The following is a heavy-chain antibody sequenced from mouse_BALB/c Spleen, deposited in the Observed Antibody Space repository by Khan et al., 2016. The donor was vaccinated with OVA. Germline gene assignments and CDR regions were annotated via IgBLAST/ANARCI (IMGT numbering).Heavy chain of an antibody. Sequence: VQLQESGAELARPGASVKMSCKASGHTFTTYTIHWIKQRPGQGLEWIGFINPNNIYTNYNQKFKDKATLTADKSSTTAYMQLSSLTSDDSAVYYCTRDGAYYRNDGWFAYWGQGTLVTVSA. D-gene: IGHD2-14*01. V-gene: IGHV1-4*01. J-gene: IGHJ3*01. CDR2: INPNNIYT. CDR3: TRDGAYYRNDGWFAY. CDR1: GHTFTTYT.